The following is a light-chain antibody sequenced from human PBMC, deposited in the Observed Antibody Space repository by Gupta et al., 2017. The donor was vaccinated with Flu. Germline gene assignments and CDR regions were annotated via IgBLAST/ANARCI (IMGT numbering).Light chain of an antibody. CDR1: SSNIGTGYH. V-gene: IGLV1-40*01. J-gene: IGLJ1*01. CDR2: GNT. CDR3: QSFDSSLGEAYV. Sequence: SVLTQPPSVSGAPGPRVTISCTGSSSNIGTGYHVHWYQHLPGTAPKLLIYGNTNRPSGVPDRFSGSRSGASASLAITGLQIEDEGDYYCQSFDSSLGEAYVFGTGTKVTVL.